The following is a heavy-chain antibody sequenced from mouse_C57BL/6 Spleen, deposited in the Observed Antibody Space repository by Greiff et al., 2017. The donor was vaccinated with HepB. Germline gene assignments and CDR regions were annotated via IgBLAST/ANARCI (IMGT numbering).Heavy chain of an antibody. J-gene: IGHJ2*01. D-gene: IGHD1-1*01. Sequence: QVQLQQSGAELVRPGTSVKMSCKASGYTFTNYWIGWAKQRPGHGLEWIGDIYPGGGYTNYNEKFKGKATLTADKSSSTAYMQFSSLTSEDSAIYYCARYYYGSSHYFDYWGQGTTLTVSS. CDR3: ARYYYGSSHYFDY. CDR2: IYPGGGYT. V-gene: IGHV1-63*01. CDR1: GYTFTNYW.